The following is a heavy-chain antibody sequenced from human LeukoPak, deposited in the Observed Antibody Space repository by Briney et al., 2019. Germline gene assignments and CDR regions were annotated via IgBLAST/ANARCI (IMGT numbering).Heavy chain of an antibody. CDR1: GYNFTSYG. D-gene: IGHD4-11*01. CDR2: ISPYNGNT. Sequence: ASVKVSCKTSGYNFTSYGISWLRQAPGQGLEWMGWISPYNGNTYYAQRFQGRVTVTTDTSTSTGYMELRTLRSDDTAFYYCASSPYSNLPLEYFQHWGQGTLVTVSS. V-gene: IGHV1-18*01. J-gene: IGHJ1*01. CDR3: ASSPYSNLPLEYFQH.